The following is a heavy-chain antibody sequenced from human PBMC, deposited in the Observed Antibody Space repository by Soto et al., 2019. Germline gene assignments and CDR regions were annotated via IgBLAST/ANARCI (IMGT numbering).Heavy chain of an antibody. CDR1: GFTFSSYA. D-gene: IGHD3-3*01. J-gene: IGHJ6*02. CDR3: ARDDSITIFGVVPMDYYYYGMDV. CDR2: ISYDGSNK. V-gene: IGHV3-30-3*01. Sequence: WGSLRLSCSASGFTFSSYAMHWVRQAPGKGLEWVAVISYDGSNKYYADSVKGRFTISRDNSKNTLYLQMNSLRAEDTAVYYCARDDSITIFGVVPMDYYYYGMDVWGQGTTVTVSS.